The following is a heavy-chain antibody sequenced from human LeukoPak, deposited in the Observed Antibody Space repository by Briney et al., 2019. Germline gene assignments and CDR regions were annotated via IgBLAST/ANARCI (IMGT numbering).Heavy chain of an antibody. D-gene: IGHD3-9*01. V-gene: IGHV4-61*02. J-gene: IGHJ6*03. CDR3: ARAPRIRYYDILTGYYRHYYYMDV. CDR1: GGSISSGSYY. Sequence: SETLSLTCTVSGGSISSGSYYWRWIRQPAGEGLEWIGRIYTSGSTNYNPSLKSRVTISVDTSKNQFTLKLSSVTAADTAVYYCARAPRIRYYDILTGYYRHYYYMDVWGKGTTVTVSS. CDR2: IYTSGST.